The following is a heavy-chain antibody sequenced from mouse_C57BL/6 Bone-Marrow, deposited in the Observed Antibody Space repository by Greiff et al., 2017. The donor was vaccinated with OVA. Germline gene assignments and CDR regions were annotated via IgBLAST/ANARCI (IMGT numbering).Heavy chain of an antibody. CDR3: ARSGTTVVAIDY. CDR1: GYTFTDYN. Sequence: EVQLQESGPELVKPGASVKIPCKASGYTFTDYNMDWVKQSHGKSLEWIGDINPNNGGTIYNQKFKGKATLTVDKSSSTAYMELRSLTSEDTAVYYCARSGTTVVAIDYWGQGTTLTVSS. CDR2: INPNNGGT. J-gene: IGHJ2*01. D-gene: IGHD1-1*01. V-gene: IGHV1-18*01.